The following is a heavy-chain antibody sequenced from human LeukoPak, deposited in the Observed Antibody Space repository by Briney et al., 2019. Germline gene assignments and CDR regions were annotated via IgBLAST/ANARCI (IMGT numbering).Heavy chain of an antibody. D-gene: IGHD6-13*01. J-gene: IGHJ6*02. Sequence: GRSLRLSCAASGFTFSSYGMHWVRQAPGKGLEWVAVISYDGSNKYYADSVKGRFTISRDNSKNTLYLQMNSLRAEDTAVYYCARVSSSWYYYYYGMDVWGQGTTVTVSS. V-gene: IGHV3-30*03. CDR2: ISYDGSNK. CDR1: GFTFSSYG. CDR3: ARVSSSWYYYYYGMDV.